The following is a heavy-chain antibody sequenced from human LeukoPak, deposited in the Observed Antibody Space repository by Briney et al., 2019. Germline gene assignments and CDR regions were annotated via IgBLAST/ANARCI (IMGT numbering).Heavy chain of an antibody. CDR2: MDPNSGNT. CDR1: GYTFTSYG. V-gene: IGHV1-8*02. CDR3: ARGPNIYCSGGSCYYYMDV. J-gene: IGHJ6*03. D-gene: IGHD2-15*01. Sequence: ASVKVSCKASGYTFTSYGISWVRQATGQGLEWMGWMDPNSGNTGYAQKFQGRVTMTRNTSISTAYMELSSLRSEDTAVYYCARGPNIYCSGGSCYYYMDVWGKGTTVTVSS.